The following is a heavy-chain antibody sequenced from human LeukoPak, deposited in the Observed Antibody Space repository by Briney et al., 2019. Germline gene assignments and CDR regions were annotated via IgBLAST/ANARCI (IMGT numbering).Heavy chain of an antibody. CDR3: ARVSGSYGSGSYYPSY. J-gene: IGHJ4*02. CDR2: ISSSSSYI. Sequence: GSLRLSCAASGFTFSSYSMNWVRQAPGKGLEWVSSISSSSSYIYYADSVKGRFTISRDNAKNSLYLQMNSLRAEDTAVYYCARVSGSYGSGSYYPSYWGQGTLVTVSS. CDR1: GFTFSSYS. V-gene: IGHV3-21*01. D-gene: IGHD3-10*01.